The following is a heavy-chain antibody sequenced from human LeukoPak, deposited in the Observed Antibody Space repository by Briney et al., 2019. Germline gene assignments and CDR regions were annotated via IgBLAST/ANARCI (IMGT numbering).Heavy chain of an antibody. J-gene: IGHJ5*02. CDR1: GYTFTSYG. Sequence: ASVKVSCKASGYTFTSYGISWARQAPGQGLEWMGWISAHNGNTNYAQKLQGRVTMTTDTSTSTAYMELRSLRSDDTAVYYCATSKSSALVDTAMVPFDPWGQGTLVTVSS. CDR3: ATSKSSALVDTAMVPFDP. V-gene: IGHV1-18*01. D-gene: IGHD5-18*01. CDR2: ISAHNGNT.